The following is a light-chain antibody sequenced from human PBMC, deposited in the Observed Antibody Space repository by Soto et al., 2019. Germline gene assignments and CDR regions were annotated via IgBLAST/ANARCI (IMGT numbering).Light chain of an antibody. V-gene: IGLV1-40*01. CDR1: SSNIGAGYD. CDR3: QSYDSSLSAWV. Sequence: QSVLTQPPSVSGAPGQRVTISCIGSSSNIGAGYDVHWYQQIPGTAPKLLIYRNNNRPSGVPDRFSGSKSGTSASLAITGLQAEDEADYYCQSYDSSLSAWVFGGGTKLTV. J-gene: IGLJ3*02. CDR2: RNN.